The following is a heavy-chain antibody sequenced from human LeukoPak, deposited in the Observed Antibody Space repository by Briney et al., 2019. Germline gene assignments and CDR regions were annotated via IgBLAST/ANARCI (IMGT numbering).Heavy chain of an antibody. D-gene: IGHD3-22*01. CDR1: GYTFTSYG. J-gene: IGHJ4*02. CDR3: AREDSSGYYSDY. Sequence: ASVTVSCKASGYTFTSYGISWVRQAPGQGLEWMGWISAYNGNTNYAQKVQGRVSMTTDTSTSTAYMELRSLRSDDTAVYYCAREDSSGYYSDYWGQGTLVTVSS. V-gene: IGHV1-18*01. CDR2: ISAYNGNT.